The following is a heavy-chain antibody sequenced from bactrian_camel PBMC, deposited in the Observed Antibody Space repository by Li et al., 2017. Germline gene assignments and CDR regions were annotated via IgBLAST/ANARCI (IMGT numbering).Heavy chain of an antibody. J-gene: IGHJ4*01. Sequence: DVQLVESGGDLVQPGGSLRLSCAATGLTDDSVCMGWFRQAPGKEREGVATIDSDGYSTSYADSVLGRFTISKNNANNTLYLQMNNLKTEDTAVYYCAARHCNLETYNYWGQGTQVTVS. CDR1: GLTDDSVC. CDR3: AARHCNLETYNY. V-gene: IGHV3S23*01. CDR2: IDSDGYST.